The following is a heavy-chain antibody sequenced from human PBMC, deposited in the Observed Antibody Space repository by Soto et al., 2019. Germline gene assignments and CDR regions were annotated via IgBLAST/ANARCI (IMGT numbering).Heavy chain of an antibody. Sequence: PSETLSLTCTVSGGSISSGGYYWSWIRQHPGKGLEWIGYIYYSGSTYYNPSLKSRATISVDTSKNQFSLKLSSVTAADTAVYYCARGSAVTTFQYYYYGMDVWGQGTTVTVSS. CDR3: ARGSAVTTFQYYYYGMDV. CDR1: GGSISSGGYY. V-gene: IGHV4-31*03. J-gene: IGHJ6*02. CDR2: IYYSGST. D-gene: IGHD4-4*01.